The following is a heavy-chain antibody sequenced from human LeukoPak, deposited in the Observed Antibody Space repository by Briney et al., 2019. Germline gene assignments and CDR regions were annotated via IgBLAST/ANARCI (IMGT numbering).Heavy chain of an antibody. CDR3: ARLKFYDSTGHSPGYYMDV. D-gene: IGHD3-22*01. CDR2: IYGNGIT. V-gene: IGHV4-4*07. CDR1: GGSIISYY. Sequence: PSETLSLTCTVSGGSIISYYWSWIRQSAGQGLEWIGRIYGNGITDYNASLKSRVTMSLDTSRKQFSLRLTSGTAADTAVYYCARLKFYDSTGHSPGYYMDVWGKGTTVSVFS. J-gene: IGHJ6*03.